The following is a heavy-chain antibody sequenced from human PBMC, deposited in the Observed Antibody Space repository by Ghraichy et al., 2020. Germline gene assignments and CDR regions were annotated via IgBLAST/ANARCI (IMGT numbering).Heavy chain of an antibody. J-gene: IGHJ5*02. CDR3: ARDRNDYDVLTGSYKGAYFDP. Sequence: LTCAAPGFTFSGNWMHWVRQVPGKGLVWVSRINGDGTSTTHADSVKGRFTISRDNAKNTLYLQMNSLRAEDTAVYYCARDRNDYDVLTGSYKGAYFDPWGQGTLVTVSS. CDR2: INGDGTST. CDR1: GFTFSGNW. V-gene: IGHV3-74*01. D-gene: IGHD3-9*01.